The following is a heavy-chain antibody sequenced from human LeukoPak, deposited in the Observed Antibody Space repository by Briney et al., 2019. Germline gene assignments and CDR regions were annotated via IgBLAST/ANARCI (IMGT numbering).Heavy chain of an antibody. D-gene: IGHD5-24*01. CDR3: AKGRDDFNSDAFDI. J-gene: IGHJ3*02. CDR1: GFTFSSYE. CDR2: ISGSGGST. Sequence: PGGSLRLSCAASGFTFSSYEMNWVRQAPGRGLEWVSTISGSGGSTNYADSVKGRFTISRDNSKNMLYVQMNSLRAEDTAVYYCAKGRDDFNSDAFDIWGQGTMVTVSS. V-gene: IGHV3-23*01.